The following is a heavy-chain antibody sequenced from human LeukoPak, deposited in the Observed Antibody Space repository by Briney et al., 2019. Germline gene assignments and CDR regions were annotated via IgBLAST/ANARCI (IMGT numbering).Heavy chain of an antibody. J-gene: IGHJ4*02. D-gene: IGHD6-13*01. V-gene: IGHV3-48*03. CDR1: GFTFSSYE. CDR2: ISSSGSTI. CDR3: ARDDSSSWPGYFDY. Sequence: GGSLRLSCAASGFTFSSYEMNWVRQAPGKGLESVSYISSSGSTIYYADSVKGRFTISRDNAKNSLYLQMNSLRAEDTAVYYCARDDSSSWPGYFDYWGQGTLVTVSS.